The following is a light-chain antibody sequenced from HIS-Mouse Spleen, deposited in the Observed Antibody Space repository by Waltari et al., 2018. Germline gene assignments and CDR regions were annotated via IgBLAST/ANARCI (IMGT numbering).Light chain of an antibody. J-gene: IGKJ5*01. CDR2: LGS. V-gene: IGKV2-28*01. CDR3: MQALQTPIT. Sequence: DIVMTQSLLSLPVTPGEPASIPCRSSQSLLHSNGYNYLDWYLQKPGQSPQLLIYLGSNRASGVPDRFSGSGSGTDFTLKISRVEAEDVGVYYCMQALQTPITFGQGTRLEIK. CDR1: QSLLHSNGYNY.